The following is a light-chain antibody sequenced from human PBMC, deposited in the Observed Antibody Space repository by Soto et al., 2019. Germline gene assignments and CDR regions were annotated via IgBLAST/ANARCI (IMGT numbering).Light chain of an antibody. CDR2: GAS. V-gene: IGKV3-20*01. CDR1: QSVSNSY. Sequence: EIVLTQSPGTLSLSPGERATLSCRASQSVSNSYLAWYQQKPGQAPRLLIYGASSRATGIPDRFSVRGSGTDFTLTISTLEPEDFAVYYCQQYGSSPQTFGQGTKVEIK. CDR3: QQYGSSPQT. J-gene: IGKJ1*01.